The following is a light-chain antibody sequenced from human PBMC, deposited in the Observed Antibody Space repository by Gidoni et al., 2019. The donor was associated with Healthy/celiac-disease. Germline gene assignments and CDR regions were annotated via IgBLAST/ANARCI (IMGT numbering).Light chain of an antibody. J-gene: IGKJ5*01. V-gene: IGKV3-11*01. CDR3: QQRSNWLIT. CDR2: DAS. Sequence: EIVLTQSPATLSLSPGERATLSCRASQSVSSYLAWYQQKPGQAPRLLIYDASNRATGIPARFSGSGSGTDFTLPISSLEPEDFAVYYCQQRSNWLITFXQXTRLEIK. CDR1: QSVSSY.